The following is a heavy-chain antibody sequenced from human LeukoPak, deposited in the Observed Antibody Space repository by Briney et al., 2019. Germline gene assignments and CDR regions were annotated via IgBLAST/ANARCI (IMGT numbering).Heavy chain of an antibody. J-gene: IGHJ4*02. CDR2: ISGSGGST. Sequence: PGGSLRLSCAASGFTFSSFAMSWVRQLPGQGLEWVSVISGSGGSTYYSDSVKGRFTTSRDKSSNTVYLQMNSLRAEDTAVYYCAKGGRISSGTSCSVAYWGQGTLVIVSS. D-gene: IGHD6-19*01. CDR3: AKGGRISSGTSCSVAY. CDR1: GFTFSSFA. V-gene: IGHV3-23*01.